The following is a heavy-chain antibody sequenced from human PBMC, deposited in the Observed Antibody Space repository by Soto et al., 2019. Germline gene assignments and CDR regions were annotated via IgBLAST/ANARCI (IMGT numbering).Heavy chain of an antibody. CDR1: GGSISSYY. D-gene: IGHD3-10*01. J-gene: IGHJ6*02. CDR3: STRTDYYDGSGSLGGMDV. Sequence: PSETLSLTCTVSGGSISSYYWSWIRQPPGKGLEWIGYIYYSGSTYYNPSLKSRVTISVDTSKNQFSLKLNSVTAADTAVYYCSTRTDYYDGSGSLGGMDVWGQGTTVTVSS. V-gene: IGHV4-59*12. CDR2: IYYSGST.